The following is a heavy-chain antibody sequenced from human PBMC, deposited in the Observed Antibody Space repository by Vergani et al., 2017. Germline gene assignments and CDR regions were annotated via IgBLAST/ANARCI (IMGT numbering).Heavy chain of an antibody. J-gene: IGHJ4*02. Sequence: EVRLLESGGGLVQPGGSLRLSCAASGFTFNIYAMSWVRQAPGKGLEWVSTITYNGGRKYYADSVTGRFNISRDNTKNTLFLQLKTLRAEDTGVYYCAKDYNIKGALHYWGQGTLVAVSS. D-gene: IGHD1-14*01. V-gene: IGHV3-23*01. CDR1: GFTFNIYA. CDR3: AKDYNIKGALHY. CDR2: ITYNGGRK.